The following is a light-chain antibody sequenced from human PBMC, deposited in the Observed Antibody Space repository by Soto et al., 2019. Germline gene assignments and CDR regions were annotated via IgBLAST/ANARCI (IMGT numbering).Light chain of an antibody. CDR3: SSYTTTNTYV. V-gene: IGLV2-14*01. Sequence: QAVVTQPASVSGSPGQSITISCTGTSSDVGGYNYVSWYQQHPGKAPKLMIYEVSNRPSGVSYRFSGSKSGNTASLTISGLQAEDEADYYCSSYTTTNTYVFGTGTKVTVL. CDR1: SSDVGGYNY. CDR2: EVS. J-gene: IGLJ1*01.